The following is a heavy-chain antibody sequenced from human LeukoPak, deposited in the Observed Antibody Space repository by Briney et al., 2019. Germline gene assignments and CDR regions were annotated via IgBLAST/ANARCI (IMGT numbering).Heavy chain of an antibody. D-gene: IGHD1-26*01. Sequence: SETLSLTCTVSGVSISSGDYYWSWIRQPPGKGLEWIGYIYYSGSTYYNPSLKSRVTISVDTSKNQFSLKLSSVTAADTAVYYCASGTNPDAFGIWGQGTMVTVSS. J-gene: IGHJ3*02. V-gene: IGHV4-30-4*01. CDR1: GVSISSGDYY. CDR3: ASGTNPDAFGI. CDR2: IYYSGST.